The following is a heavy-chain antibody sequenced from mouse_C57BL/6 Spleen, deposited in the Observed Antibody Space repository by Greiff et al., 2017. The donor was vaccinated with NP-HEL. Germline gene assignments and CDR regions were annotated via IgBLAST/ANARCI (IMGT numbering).Heavy chain of an antibody. Sequence: QVQLQQSGAELVKPGASVKISCKASGYAFSSYWMNWVKQRPGKGLEWIGQIYPGDGDTNYNGKFKGKATLTADKSSSTAYLQLSSLTSEDSAVYFCARSRTGAWFAYWGQGTLVTVSA. V-gene: IGHV1-80*01. J-gene: IGHJ3*01. CDR2: IYPGDGDT. CDR3: ARSRTGAWFAY. D-gene: IGHD4-1*01. CDR1: GYAFSSYW.